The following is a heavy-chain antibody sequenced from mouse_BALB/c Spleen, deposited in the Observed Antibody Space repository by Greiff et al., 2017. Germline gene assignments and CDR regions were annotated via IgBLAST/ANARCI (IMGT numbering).Heavy chain of an antibody. J-gene: IGHJ1*01. CDR1: GFTFSSFG. Sequence: EVMLVESGGGLVQPGGSRKLSCAASGFTFSSFGMHWVRQAPEKGLEWVAYISSGSSTIYYADTVKGRFTISRDNHNNTLFLQMTSLMSEDTAMYYCAIGPYVIIPLSFDFWGAGTTVTVSS. CDR2: ISSGSSTI. D-gene: IGHD1-1*01. CDR3: AIGPYVIIPLSFDF. V-gene: IGHV5-17*02.